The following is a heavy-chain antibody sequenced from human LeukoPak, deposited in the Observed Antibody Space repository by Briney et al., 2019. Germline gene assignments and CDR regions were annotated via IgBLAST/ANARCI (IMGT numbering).Heavy chain of an antibody. V-gene: IGHV4-59*01. CDR2: ISYIGTT. D-gene: IGHD3-22*01. CDR1: GGSISSYY. J-gene: IGHJ4*02. CDR3: EREARGSNGYYYNF. Sequence: SETLSLTCTVSGGSISSYYWGWIRQFPGKGLEWIGDISYIGTTKYNPTLKSRASISSKTSKNQFSLKLTSVTAADTAVYYCEREARGSNGYYYNFWGQGTLVTVSS.